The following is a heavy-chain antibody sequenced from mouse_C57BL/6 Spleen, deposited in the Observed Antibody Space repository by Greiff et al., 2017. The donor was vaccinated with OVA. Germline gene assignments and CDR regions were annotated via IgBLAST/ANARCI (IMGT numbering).Heavy chain of an antibody. CDR1: GYTFTEYT. CDR3: ARHEGGSYVFAY. CDR2: FYPGSGSI. V-gene: IGHV1-62-2*01. D-gene: IGHD6-5*01. J-gene: IGHJ3*01. Sequence: VKVVESGAELVKPGASVKLSCKASGYTFTEYTIHWVKQRSGQGLEWIGWFYPGSGSIKYNEKFKDKATLTADKSSSTVYMELSRLTSEDSAVYFCARHEGGSYVFAYWGQGTLVTVSA.